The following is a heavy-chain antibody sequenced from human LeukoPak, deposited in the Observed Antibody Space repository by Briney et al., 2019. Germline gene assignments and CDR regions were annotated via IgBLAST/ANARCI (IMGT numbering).Heavy chain of an antibody. V-gene: IGHV1-46*01. J-gene: IGHJ5*02. CDR3: ARHSEPPGIAAAVSWFEP. D-gene: IGHD6-25*01. CDR2: INPSGCST. Sequence: ASVKVSCKASGYTFTSYYMHCVPQAPGQGLECRGIINPSGCSTSYAQKFRGRVTMTRDTSTSTVYMELSSLRSEDTAVYYCARHSEPPGIAAAVSWFEPWGQGPLVTVPS. CDR1: GYTFTSYY.